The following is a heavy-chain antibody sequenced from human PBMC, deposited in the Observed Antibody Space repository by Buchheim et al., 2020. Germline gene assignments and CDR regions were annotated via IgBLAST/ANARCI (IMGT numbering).Heavy chain of an antibody. J-gene: IGHJ4*02. D-gene: IGHD2/OR15-2a*01. CDR1: GYTFTSYY. CDR3: ARAASPFPDFDY. Sequence: QVQLVQSGAEVKKPGASVKVSCKASGYTFTSYYLHWVRQAPGQGLEWMGIINPSAGSATYAQNFQGRVTMTRDTSTSRVYMELSSLTSEDTAVYYCARAASPFPDFDYWGQGTL. V-gene: IGHV1-46*01. CDR2: INPSAGSA.